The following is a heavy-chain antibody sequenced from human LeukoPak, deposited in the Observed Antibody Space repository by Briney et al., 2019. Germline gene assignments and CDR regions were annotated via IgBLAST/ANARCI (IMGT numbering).Heavy chain of an antibody. J-gene: IGHJ4*02. V-gene: IGHV3-23*01. CDR3: AKDHMPRAMFYFDF. Sequence: GGSLRLSCAASGFTFSSYAMSWFRQAPGLGLEWVSSIDARGSSTYYADSVTGRFTIYRDNSQSTLYLQMNSLRAEDAALYYCAKDHMPRAMFYFDFWGQGTLVTVSS. CDR2: IDARGSST. D-gene: IGHD3-10*02. CDR1: GFTFSSYA.